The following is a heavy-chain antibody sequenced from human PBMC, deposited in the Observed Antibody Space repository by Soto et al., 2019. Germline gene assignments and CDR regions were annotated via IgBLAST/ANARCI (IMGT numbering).Heavy chain of an antibody. CDR3: ATDFGVVIMRYYYGMDV. CDR1: GYSFTSYW. Sequence: PGESLKISCKGSGYSFTSYWISWVRQMQGKGLEWMGRIDPSDSYTDYSPSFQGHVTISAAKSISTAYLQWSSLKASDTAMYYCATDFGVVIMRYYYGMDVWGQGTTVTVSS. CDR2: IDPSDSYT. D-gene: IGHD3-3*01. J-gene: IGHJ6*02. V-gene: IGHV5-10-1*01.